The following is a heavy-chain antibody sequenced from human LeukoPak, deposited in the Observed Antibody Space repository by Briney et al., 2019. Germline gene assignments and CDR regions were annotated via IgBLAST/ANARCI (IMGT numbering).Heavy chain of an antibody. J-gene: IGHJ4*02. CDR3: ARMSGSHIDY. CDR1: GFTFSSYA. Sequence: GGSLRLSCAASGFTFSSYAMSWVRQAPGKGLEWVSAISGSGGSTYYADSVKGRFTISRDNSKNTLDLQMDRLRAEDTAVYYCARMSGSHIDYWGQGTLVTVSP. D-gene: IGHD1-26*01. V-gene: IGHV3-23*01. CDR2: ISGSGGST.